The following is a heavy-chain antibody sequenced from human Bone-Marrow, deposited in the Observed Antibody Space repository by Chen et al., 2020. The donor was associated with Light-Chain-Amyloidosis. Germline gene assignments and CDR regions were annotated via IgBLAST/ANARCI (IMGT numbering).Heavy chain of an antibody. Sequence: VKKPGESLKISCKGSGYSFPNYWIGWVRQMPGKGLEWMGVIYPDDSDARYSPSFEGQVTISADKSITTAYLQWRSLKASDTAMYYCARRRDGYNFDYWGQGTLVTVSS. V-gene: IGHV5-51*01. D-gene: IGHD5-12*01. CDR2: IYPDDSDA. J-gene: IGHJ4*02. CDR1: GYSFPNYW. CDR3: ARRRDGYNFDY.